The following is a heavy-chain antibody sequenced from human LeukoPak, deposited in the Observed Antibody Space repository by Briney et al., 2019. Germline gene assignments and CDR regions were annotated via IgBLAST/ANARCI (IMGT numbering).Heavy chain of an antibody. CDR3: ARGGHYDFWSGYDAFDI. V-gene: IGHV4-4*07. CDR1: DGSITGYY. J-gene: IGHJ3*02. CDR2: IYTSGST. D-gene: IGHD3-3*01. Sequence: SETLSLTCSVSDGSITGYYWSWIRQPAGKGLEWIGRIYTSGSTNYNPSLKSRVTMSVDTSKNQFSLKLSSVTAADTAVYYCARGGHYDFWSGYDAFDIWGQGTMVTVSS.